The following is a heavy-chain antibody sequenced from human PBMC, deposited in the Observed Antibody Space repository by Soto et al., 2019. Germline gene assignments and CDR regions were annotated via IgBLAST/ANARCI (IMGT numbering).Heavy chain of an antibody. D-gene: IGHD3-22*01. CDR2: FDPEDGET. CDR3: ATAGYYDSSGYYDAYY. CDR1: GYTLTELS. V-gene: IGHV1-24*01. Sequence: ASVKVSCKVSGYTLTELSMHWVRQAPGKGLEWMGGFDPEDGETIYAQKFQGRVTMTEDTSTDTAYMELSSLRSEDTAVYYCATAGYYDSSGYYDAYYWGQGTLVTVSS. J-gene: IGHJ4*02.